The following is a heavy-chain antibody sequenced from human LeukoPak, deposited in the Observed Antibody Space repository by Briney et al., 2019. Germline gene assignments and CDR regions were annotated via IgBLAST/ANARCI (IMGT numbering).Heavy chain of an antibody. CDR1: GFTFSSYW. V-gene: IGHV3-7*03. D-gene: IGHD3-10*01. CDR2: IKQDGSEK. J-gene: IGHJ4*02. CDR3: ARVVPPTDYGSGSYFWDPYYFDY. Sequence: GGSLRLSCAASGFTFSSYWMSWVRQAPGKGLEWVANIKQDGSEKYYVDSVKGRFTISRDNAKNSLYLQMNSLRAEDTAVYYCARVVPPTDYGSGSYFWDPYYFDYWGQGTLVTVSS.